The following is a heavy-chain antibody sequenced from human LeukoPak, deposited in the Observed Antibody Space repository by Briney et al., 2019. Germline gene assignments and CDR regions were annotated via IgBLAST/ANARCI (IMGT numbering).Heavy chain of an antibody. V-gene: IGHV4-39*07. CDR1: GGSISSSSYY. D-gene: IGHD3-10*01. J-gene: IGHJ4*02. CDR3: ARGRRFGELSHPTYYFDY. CDR2: IYYSGST. Sequence: PSETLSLTCTVSGGSISSSSYYWGWIRQPPGKGLEWIGSIYYSGSTYYNPSLKSRVTISVDTSKNQFSLKLSSVTAADTAVYYCARGRRFGELSHPTYYFDYWGQGTQVTVSS.